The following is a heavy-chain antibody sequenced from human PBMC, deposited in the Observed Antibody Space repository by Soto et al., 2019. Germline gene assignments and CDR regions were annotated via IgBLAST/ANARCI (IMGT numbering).Heavy chain of an antibody. CDR1: GGSISSYY. Sequence: QVQLQESGPGLVKPSETLSLTCTVSGGSISSYYWSWIRQPPGKGLEWIGYIYYSGSTNYNPSLRGAVTISLDTARNQFSLRLSSVTAADTAVYYCARRRGVVNSRSNWYFDLWGRGTLVTVSS. D-gene: IGHD2-15*01. V-gene: IGHV4-59*01. CDR2: IYYSGST. J-gene: IGHJ2*01. CDR3: ARRRGVVNSRSNWYFDL.